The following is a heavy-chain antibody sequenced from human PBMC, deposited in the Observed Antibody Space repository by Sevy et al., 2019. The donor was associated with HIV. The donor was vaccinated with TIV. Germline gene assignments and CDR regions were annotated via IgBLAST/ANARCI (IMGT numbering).Heavy chain of an antibody. Sequence: ASVKVSCKASGYIFSDYWIYWVRQAPGQGFEGMGWINPASGATVSGQKFQGRVAMTSDTSINTAYMELYRLTSDETAVYYCARGGSDGNYWGQGSLVTVSS. CDR1: GYIFSDYW. J-gene: IGHJ4*02. CDR2: INPASGAT. V-gene: IGHV1-2*02. CDR3: ARGGSDGNY. D-gene: IGHD5-12*01.